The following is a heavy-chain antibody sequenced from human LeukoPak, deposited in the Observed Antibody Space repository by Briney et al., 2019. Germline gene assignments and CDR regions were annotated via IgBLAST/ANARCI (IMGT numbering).Heavy chain of an antibody. CDR3: ARVPMVRGVIITYWFDP. CDR2: IYYSGST. CDR1: GGSISSSSYY. Sequence: SETLSLTCTVSGGSISSSSYYWGWIRQPPGKGLEWIGSIYYSGSTYYNPSLKSRVTISVDTSKNQFSLQLNSVTPEDTAVYYCARVPMVRGVIITYWFDPWGQGTLVTVSS. J-gene: IGHJ5*02. D-gene: IGHD3-10*01. V-gene: IGHV4-39*01.